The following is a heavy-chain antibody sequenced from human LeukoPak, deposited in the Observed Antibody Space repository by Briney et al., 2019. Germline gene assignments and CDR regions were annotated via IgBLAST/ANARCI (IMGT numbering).Heavy chain of an antibody. CDR1: GFTFSDYY. D-gene: IGHD6-13*01. CDR2: ITSSGSTI. J-gene: IGHJ4*02. Sequence: GGSLRLSCAASGFTFSDYYMNWIRQAPGQGLEWVSYITSSGSTIYYANSVKGRFTISRDNAKNSLYLQMNSLRAEDTAVYYCARDGSSWSFDYWGQGTLVTVSS. CDR3: ARDGSSWSFDY. V-gene: IGHV3-11*01.